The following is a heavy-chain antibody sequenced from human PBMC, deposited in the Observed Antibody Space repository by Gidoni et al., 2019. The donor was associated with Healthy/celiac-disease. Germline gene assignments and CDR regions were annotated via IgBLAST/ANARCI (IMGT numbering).Heavy chain of an antibody. CDR3: ARAGCSSTSCYTESDY. Sequence: EVQLVESGGGLVQPGGSLRPSCAACGFTFSSYWMHWVRQAPGKGLVGVSRINSDGSSTSYADSVKGRFTISRDNAKNTLYLQMNSLRAEDTAVYYCARAGCSSTSCYTESDYWGQGTLVTVSS. V-gene: IGHV3-74*01. D-gene: IGHD2-2*02. CDR1: GFTFSSYW. CDR2: INSDGSST. J-gene: IGHJ4*02.